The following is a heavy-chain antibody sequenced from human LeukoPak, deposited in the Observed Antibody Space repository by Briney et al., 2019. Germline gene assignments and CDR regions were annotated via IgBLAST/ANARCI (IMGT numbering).Heavy chain of an antibody. CDR1: GGTFSSYA. CDR2: IIPIFGTA. D-gene: IGHD4-17*01. CDR3: ASPSYGDYYFDY. V-gene: IGHV1-69*13. Sequence: GASVKVSCKASGGTFSSYAISWVRQAPGQGLEWMGGIIPIFGTANYAQKCQGRVTITADESTSTAYMELSSLRSEDTAVYYCASPSYGDYYFDYWGQGTLVTVSS. J-gene: IGHJ4*02.